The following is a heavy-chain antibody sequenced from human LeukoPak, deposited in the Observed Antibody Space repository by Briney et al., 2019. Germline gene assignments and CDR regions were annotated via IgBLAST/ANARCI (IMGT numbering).Heavy chain of an antibody. CDR2: IRSRANSYVT. CDR3: TRHSDTYCSRANCYADNFYGLDV. CDR1: GFTFSGSA. D-gene: IGHD2-2*01. Sequence: GGSLRLSCAASGFTFSGSAMHWVRQASGKGLEWVGRIRSRANSYVTAYAAAVTGRFIISRDDSSNTAYLQMNSLTTEDTAVYYCTRHSDTYCSRANCYADNFYGLDVWGQGTRVTVSS. V-gene: IGHV3-73*01. J-gene: IGHJ6*02.